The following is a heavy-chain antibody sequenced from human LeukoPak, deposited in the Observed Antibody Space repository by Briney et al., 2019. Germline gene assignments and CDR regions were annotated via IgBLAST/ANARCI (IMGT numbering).Heavy chain of an antibody. D-gene: IGHD3-3*01. CDR3: TRTDYDFWSGLPQTFDY. CDR2: IRSKTYGGTT. J-gene: IGHJ4*02. V-gene: IGHV3-49*04. Sequence: HPGGSLRLSCTASGFTFGDYAMSWVRQAPGKGLEWVGFIRSKTYGGTTEYAASVKGRFTISRDDSKSIAYLQMNSLKTEDTAVYYCTRTDYDFWSGLPQTFDYWGQGALVTVSS. CDR1: GFTFGDYA.